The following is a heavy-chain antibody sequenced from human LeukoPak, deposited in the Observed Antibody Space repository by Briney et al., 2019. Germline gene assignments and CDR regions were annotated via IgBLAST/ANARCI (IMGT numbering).Heavy chain of an antibody. Sequence: TGGSLRLSCAASGFTFSSYWMPWVRQTPGKGLVWVSRISGDGSSTTYAESVKGRFTISRDNAKNTLYLQMNSLRAEDTAVYYCARELPFDYWGQGTLVTVSS. V-gene: IGHV3-74*01. CDR1: GFTFSSYW. CDR2: ISGDGSST. J-gene: IGHJ4*02. CDR3: ARELPFDY.